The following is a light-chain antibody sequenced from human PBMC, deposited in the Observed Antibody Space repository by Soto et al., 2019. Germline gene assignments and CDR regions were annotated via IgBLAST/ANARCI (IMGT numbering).Light chain of an antibody. J-gene: IGLJ2*01. CDR3: AAWDDRLNDVI. CDR1: SSNIGSNT. V-gene: IGLV1-44*01. Sequence: QAVVTQPPSASGTPGQRVTISCSGSSSNIGSNTVNWYQQLPGTAPKLLIYSNAQRPSGVPDRFSGSKSGTSASLAISGLQSEDEADYYCAAWDDRLNDVIFGGGTKLTVL. CDR2: SNA.